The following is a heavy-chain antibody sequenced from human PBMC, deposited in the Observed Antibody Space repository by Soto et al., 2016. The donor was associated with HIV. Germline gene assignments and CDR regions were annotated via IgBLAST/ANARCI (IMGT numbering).Heavy chain of an antibody. CDR3: ARRKGITLLGVTGVPNWFDP. CDR1: GGSFSGYY. V-gene: IGHV4-34*01. J-gene: IGHJ5*02. Sequence: QVQLQQRGAGLLKPSETLSLTCGVYGGSFSGYYWSWVRQAPGKGLEWIGEINHSGSTNYNASLKSRVTISLDTSKNQFSLMLTSVTAADTAVYYCARRKGITLLGVTGVPNWFDPGAREPWSPSPQ. D-gene: IGHD3-3*01. CDR2: INHSGST.